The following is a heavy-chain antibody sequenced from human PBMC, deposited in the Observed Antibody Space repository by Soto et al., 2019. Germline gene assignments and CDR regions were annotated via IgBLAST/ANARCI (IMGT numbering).Heavy chain of an antibody. J-gene: IGHJ5*02. CDR1: GYTFTSYY. CDR3: ARDRYYYDSSGYPGGDNWFDT. Sequence: ASVKVSCKASGYTFTSYYMHWVRQAPGQGLEWMGIINPSGGSTSYAQKFQGRVTMTRDTSTSTVYMELSSLRSEDTAVYYCARDRYYYDSSGYPGGDNWFDTWGQGTLVTVYS. D-gene: IGHD3-22*01. V-gene: IGHV1-46*01. CDR2: INPSGGST.